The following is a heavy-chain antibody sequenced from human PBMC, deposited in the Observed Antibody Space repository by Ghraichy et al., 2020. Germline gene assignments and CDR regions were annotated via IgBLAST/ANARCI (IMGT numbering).Heavy chain of an antibody. CDR2: IYSGGST. D-gene: IGHD1-1*01. CDR3: ANGRSLFDP. J-gene: IGHJ5*02. V-gene: IGHV3-66*01. CDR1: GFTVRSNY. Sequence: GSLNISCAASGFTVRSNYMTWVRQAPGKGLEWVSVIYSGGSTYYADSVKGRFTISRDNSNNTLYLQMNSLRAEDTAVYYCANGRSLFDPWGQGTLVTVSS.